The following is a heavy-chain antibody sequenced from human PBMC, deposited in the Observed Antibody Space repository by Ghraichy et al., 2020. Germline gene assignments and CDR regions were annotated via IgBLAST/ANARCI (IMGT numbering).Heavy chain of an antibody. V-gene: IGHV3-33*01. CDR1: GFTFSNYG. D-gene: IGHD1-1*01. J-gene: IGHJ3*02. CDR2: IWHDGSNK. CDR3: ARVTNENAFDI. Sequence: LSLTCAASGFTFSNYGMHWVRQAPGKGLEWVAVIWHDGSNKYYGDTVKGRFTISRDNSKNTLYLQLNSLRAEDTAVYYCARVTNENAFDIWGQGTMVTVSS.